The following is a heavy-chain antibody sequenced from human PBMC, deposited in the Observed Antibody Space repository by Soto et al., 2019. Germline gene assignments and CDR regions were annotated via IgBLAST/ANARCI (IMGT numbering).Heavy chain of an antibody. D-gene: IGHD3-3*01. Sequence: PSETLSLTCAVYGGSFSGYYWSWFRQPPGKGLEWIGEINHSGSTNYNPSLKSRVTISVDTSKNQFSLKLSSVTAADTAVYYCARGCTYYDFWSGYSGHYYYYGMDVWGQGTTVTVSS. CDR3: ARGCTYYDFWSGYSGHYYYYGMDV. J-gene: IGHJ6*02. CDR1: GGSFSGYY. V-gene: IGHV4-34*01. CDR2: INHSGST.